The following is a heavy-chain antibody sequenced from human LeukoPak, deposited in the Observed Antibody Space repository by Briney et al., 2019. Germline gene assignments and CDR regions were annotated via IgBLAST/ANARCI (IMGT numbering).Heavy chain of an antibody. D-gene: IGHD5-18*01. CDR1: GFTFDDYA. Sequence: GGPLRLSCVASGFTFDDYAMHWVRQAPGKGLEWVSSITWNSGSIVYADSVKGRFTISRDNAKNSLYLQMNSLRADDMALYYCAKGVGYSYGVAFDIWGQGTMVTVSS. J-gene: IGHJ3*02. CDR3: AKGVGYSYGVAFDI. V-gene: IGHV3-9*03. CDR2: ITWNSGSI.